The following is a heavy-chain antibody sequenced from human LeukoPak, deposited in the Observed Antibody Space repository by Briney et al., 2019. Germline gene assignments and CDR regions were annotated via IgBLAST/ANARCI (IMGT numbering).Heavy chain of an antibody. J-gene: IGHJ4*02. V-gene: IGHV3-23*01. CDR2: ISDSGDNT. CDR3: AKGYYDSSGYYDY. CDR1: GFTFNGYA. Sequence: PGGSLRLSCAASGFTFNGYAMNWVRQAPGKGLEWVSAISDSGDNTYYADSVRGRFTISRDNSKNTLYLQMNSLRAEDTAVYYCAKGYYDSSGYYDYWGQGTLVIVSS. D-gene: IGHD3-22*01.